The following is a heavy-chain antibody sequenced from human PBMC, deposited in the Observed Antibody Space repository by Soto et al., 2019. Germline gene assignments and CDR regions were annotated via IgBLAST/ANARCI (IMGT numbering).Heavy chain of an antibody. J-gene: IGHJ4*02. Sequence: PSPTLSLTCAISGDSVSSNSAAWNWIRQSPSRGLEWLGRTYYGSKWFNDHAISVKSRIAINPDTSKNHFSLQLNSVTPDDTAVYYCDSTLRWYGVKYIDFWGQGTLGNVS. D-gene: IGHD2-15*01. CDR1: GDSVSSNSAA. V-gene: IGHV6-1*01. CDR2: TYYGSKWFN. CDR3: DSTLRWYGVKYIDF.